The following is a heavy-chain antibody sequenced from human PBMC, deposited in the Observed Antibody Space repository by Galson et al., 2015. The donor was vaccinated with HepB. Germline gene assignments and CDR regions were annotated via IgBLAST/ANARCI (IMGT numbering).Heavy chain of an antibody. CDR2: ISSSSDYI. CDR1: GFTFSNYS. V-gene: IGHV3-21*01. Sequence: SLRLSCAASGFTFSNYSMNWVRQAPGKGLEWVSSISSSSDYIYYADSVRGRFTISRDNAKNSLSLQMSSLRAEDTAVYYCARGPPLGTPFDFWGQGTLVTVSS. D-gene: IGHD7-27*01. J-gene: IGHJ4*02. CDR3: ARGPPLGTPFDF.